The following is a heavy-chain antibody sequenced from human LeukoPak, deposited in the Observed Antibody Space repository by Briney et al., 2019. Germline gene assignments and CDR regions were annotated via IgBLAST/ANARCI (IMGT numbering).Heavy chain of an antibody. CDR3: ARVIAAAGTSYYYGMDV. V-gene: IGHV1-18*01. D-gene: IGHD6-13*01. Sequence: ASVKVSCKASGYTFTSYGISWVRQAPGQGLEWMGWISAYNGNTNYAQKLQGRVTMTTDTSTSTAYMELRSLRSDDTAVYYCARVIAAAGTSYYYGMDVWGQGTTVTVSS. J-gene: IGHJ6*02. CDR2: ISAYNGNT. CDR1: GYTFTSYG.